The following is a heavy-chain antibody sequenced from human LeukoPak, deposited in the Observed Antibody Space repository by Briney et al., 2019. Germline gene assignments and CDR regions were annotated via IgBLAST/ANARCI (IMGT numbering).Heavy chain of an antibody. V-gene: IGHV1-69*01. D-gene: IGHD3-9*01. CDR3: ARDIVTGDSEGFDY. Sequence: SVKVSCKASGGTFSSYAISWVRQAPGQGLEWTGGIIPIFGTANYAQKFQGRVTITADESTSTAYMELSSLRSEDTAVYYCARDIVTGDSEGFDYWGQGTLVTVSS. CDR2: IIPIFGTA. CDR1: GGTFSSYA. J-gene: IGHJ4*02.